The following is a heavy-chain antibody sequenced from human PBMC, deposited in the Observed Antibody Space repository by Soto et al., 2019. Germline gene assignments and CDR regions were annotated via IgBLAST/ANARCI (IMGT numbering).Heavy chain of an antibody. D-gene: IGHD1-1*01. CDR3: ARGRYGDY. J-gene: IGHJ4*02. CDR2: ISAHNGNT. CDR1: GYAFTTYG. Sequence: QVHLVQSGAEVKKPGASVKVSCKGSGYAFTTYGITWVRQAPGQGLEWMGWISAHNGNTNYAQKLQGRVTVTRDTSTSTAYMELRSLISDDTAVYYCARGRYGDYGGQGALVTVSS. V-gene: IGHV1-18*01.